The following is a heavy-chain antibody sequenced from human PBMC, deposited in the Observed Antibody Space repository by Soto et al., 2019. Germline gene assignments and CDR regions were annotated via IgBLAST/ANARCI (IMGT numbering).Heavy chain of an antibody. V-gene: IGHV1-2*04. CDR3: ARAPEQDGFDY. Sequence: ASVKVSCKASGYTFTGYYMHWVRQAPGQGLEWMGWVNPNSGGTNYAQKFQDWVTMTRDTSISTAYMELSRLRSDDTAVYYCARAPEQDGFDYWGQGTLVTVSS. CDR1: GYTFTGYY. J-gene: IGHJ4*02. D-gene: IGHD1-26*01. CDR2: VNPNSGGT.